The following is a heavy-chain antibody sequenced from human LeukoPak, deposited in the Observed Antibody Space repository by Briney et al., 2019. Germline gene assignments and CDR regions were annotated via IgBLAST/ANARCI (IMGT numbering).Heavy chain of an antibody. J-gene: IGHJ4*02. CDR2: ISGSGGST. CDR3: ARGTYYYDSSGYYSQDY. CDR1: GFTFSSYA. D-gene: IGHD3-22*01. V-gene: IGHV3-23*01. Sequence: PGGSLRLSCAASGFTFSSYAMSWVRQAPGKGLKWVSAISGSGGSTYYADSVKGRFTISRDNSKNTLYLQMNSLRAEDTAVYYCARGTYYYDSSGYYSQDYWGQGTLVTVSS.